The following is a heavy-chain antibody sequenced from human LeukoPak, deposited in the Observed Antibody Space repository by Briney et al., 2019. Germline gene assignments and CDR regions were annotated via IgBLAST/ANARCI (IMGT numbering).Heavy chain of an antibody. J-gene: IGHJ4*02. CDR3: ARETTSGWYDY. CDR1: GFTFSSYT. CDR2: ISYDESNK. D-gene: IGHD6-19*01. Sequence: GGSLRLSCAASGFTFSSYTIHWVRQAPGKGLEWVAVISYDESNKYYADSVKGRFTISRDNSKNTLYLQMNSLRAEDTAVYYCARETTSGWYDYWGQGTLDTVSS. V-gene: IGHV3-30-3*01.